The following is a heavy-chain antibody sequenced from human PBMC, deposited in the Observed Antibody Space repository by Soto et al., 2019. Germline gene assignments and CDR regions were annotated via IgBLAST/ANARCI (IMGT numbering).Heavy chain of an antibody. V-gene: IGHV3-53*02. J-gene: IGHJ6*02. CDR2: IYSGGST. CDR3: ARVRYDFWSGYYTSWDGMDV. D-gene: IGHD3-3*01. Sequence: EVQLVETGGGLIQPGGSLRLSCAASGYTVSSYYMSWVRQAPGKGLERVSVIYSGGSTYYADSVKGRFTISRDNSKNTLYLQMNSLRAEDTAVYYCARVRYDFWSGYYTSWDGMDVWGQGTTVTVSS. CDR1: GYTVSSYY.